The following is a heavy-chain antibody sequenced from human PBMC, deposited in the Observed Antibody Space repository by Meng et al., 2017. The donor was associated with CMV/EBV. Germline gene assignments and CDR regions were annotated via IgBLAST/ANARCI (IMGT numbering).Heavy chain of an antibody. V-gene: IGHV3-21*01. D-gene: IGHD2-2*01. Sequence: GESLKISCAASGFTFSSYAMHWVRQAPGKGLEWVSSISSSSSYIYYADSVKGRFTISRDNAKNSLYLQMNSLRAEDTAVYYCARDCSSTSCYSDNYWGQGTLVTVSS. CDR3: ARDCSSTSCYSDNY. J-gene: IGHJ4*02. CDR2: ISSSSSYI. CDR1: GFTFSSYA.